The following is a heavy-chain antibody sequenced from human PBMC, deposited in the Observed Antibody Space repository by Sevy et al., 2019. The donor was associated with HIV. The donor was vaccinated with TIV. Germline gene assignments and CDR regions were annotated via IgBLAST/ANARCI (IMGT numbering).Heavy chain of an antibody. J-gene: IGHJ4*02. CDR1: GFTFSSYA. D-gene: IGHD5-18*01. V-gene: IGHV3-23*01. Sequence: GGSLRLSCAASGFTFSSYAMSWVRQAPGKGLEWVSAISGSGGSTYYADSVMGRFTISRDNSKNTLYLQMNSLRAEDTAVYYCAKSPGAGGTWIQLWLFDYWGQGTLVTVSS. CDR3: AKSPGAGGTWIQLWLFDY. CDR2: ISGSGGST.